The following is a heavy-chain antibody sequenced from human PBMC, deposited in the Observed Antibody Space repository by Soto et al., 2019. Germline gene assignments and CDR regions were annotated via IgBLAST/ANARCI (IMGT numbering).Heavy chain of an antibody. CDR3: ARLGYCIGGSCYGQDV. V-gene: IGHV3-21*01. CDR2: ISSSSSYV. J-gene: IGHJ6*03. CDR1: GFTFSSYS. Sequence: PGGSLRLSCAASGFTFSSYSMNWVRQAPGKGLEWVSSISSSSSYVYYADSVKGRFTISRDNAKNSLYLQMNSLRAEDTAVYYCARLGYCIGGSCYGQDVWGKGTTVTVS. D-gene: IGHD2-15*01.